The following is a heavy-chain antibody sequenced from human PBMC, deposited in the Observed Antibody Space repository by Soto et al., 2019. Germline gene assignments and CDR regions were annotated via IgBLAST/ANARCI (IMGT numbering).Heavy chain of an antibody. Sequence: QVQLQESGPGLVKPSETLSLTCTVSGGSISSYYWSWIRHPPGKGLEWIGYIYYSGSTNYNPSLKSRVTISVDTSKSQFSLKLSSVTAADTAVYYCARHSGSSYRMYNWFDPWGQGTLVTVSS. J-gene: IGHJ5*02. CDR2: IYYSGST. D-gene: IGHD3-10*01. CDR3: ARHSGSSYRMYNWFDP. CDR1: GGSISSYY. V-gene: IGHV4-59*08.